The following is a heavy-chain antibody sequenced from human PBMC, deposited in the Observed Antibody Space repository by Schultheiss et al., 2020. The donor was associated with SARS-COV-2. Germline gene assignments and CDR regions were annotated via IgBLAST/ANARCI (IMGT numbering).Heavy chain of an antibody. CDR3: ARGYGSGSYYPSPRYYYYGMDV. J-gene: IGHJ6*02. Sequence: SQTLSLTCTVSGGSVSSGSYYWSWIRQPPGKGLEWIGEINHSGSTNYNPSLKSRVTISVDTSKNQFSLKLSSVTAADTAVYYCARGYGSGSYYPSPRYYYYGMDVWGQGTTVTVSS. V-gene: IGHV4-39*07. D-gene: IGHD3-10*01. CDR2: INHSGST. CDR1: GGSVSSGSYY.